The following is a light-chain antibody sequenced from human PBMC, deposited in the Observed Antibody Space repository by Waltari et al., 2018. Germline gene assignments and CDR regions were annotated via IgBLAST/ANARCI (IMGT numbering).Light chain of an antibody. V-gene: IGKV1-27*01. CDR1: QGITNF. Sequence: DIQMTQSPSSLSASVGDRVTITCRASQGITNFLNWYQQKPGKPPRRLIYDASTLEYGVPPRFSGSGSGTVFTLTISRLQPEDFATYFCLHYHSAPYTFGLGTKVEI. CDR3: LHYHSAPYT. J-gene: IGKJ2*01. CDR2: DAS.